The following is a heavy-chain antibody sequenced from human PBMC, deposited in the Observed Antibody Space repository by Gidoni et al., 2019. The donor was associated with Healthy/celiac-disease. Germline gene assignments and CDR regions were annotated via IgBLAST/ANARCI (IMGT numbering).Heavy chain of an antibody. Sequence: QVQLVQSGAEVKKPGSSVKVSCKASGGTFSSYTISRVRQAPGQGLEWMGRIIPILGIANYAQKFQGRVTITAEKSTSTAYMELSSLRSEDTAVYYCAIAAAGTGYYYYGMDVWGQGTTVTVSS. V-gene: IGHV1-69*02. J-gene: IGHJ6*02. CDR1: GGTFSSYT. CDR3: AIAAAGTGYYYYGMDV. D-gene: IGHD6-13*01. CDR2: IIPILGIA.